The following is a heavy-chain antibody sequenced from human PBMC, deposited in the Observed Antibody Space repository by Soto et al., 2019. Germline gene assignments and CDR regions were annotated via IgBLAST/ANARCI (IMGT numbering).Heavy chain of an antibody. D-gene: IGHD3-10*01. CDR2: ISGGGDTT. CDR1: GFTFNNYS. V-gene: IGHV3-23*01. CDR3: AKGRGGSGSLTPRVDF. Sequence: EVQLLESGGGLVKPGGSLRLSCAASGFTFNNYSMNWVRQAPGKGLEWVSAISGGGDTTSYADSVKGRFTVSRDGFKNTMYLQMSSVRAEDTALYYCAKGRGGSGSLTPRVDFWGHGTLVTVSS. J-gene: IGHJ4*01.